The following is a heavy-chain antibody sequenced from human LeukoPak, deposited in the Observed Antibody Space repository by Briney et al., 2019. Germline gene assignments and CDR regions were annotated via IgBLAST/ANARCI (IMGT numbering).Heavy chain of an antibody. CDR1: GYSISSGYY. CDR3: ARGNYYYYYMDV. Sequence: SETVSLTCTVSGYSISSGYYWGWIRQPPGKGLEWIGSIYHSGSTYYNPSLKSRVTISVDTSKNQFSLKLSSVTAADTAVYYCARGNYYYYYMDVWGKGPTVTVSS. CDR2: IYHSGST. J-gene: IGHJ6*03. V-gene: IGHV4-38-2*02.